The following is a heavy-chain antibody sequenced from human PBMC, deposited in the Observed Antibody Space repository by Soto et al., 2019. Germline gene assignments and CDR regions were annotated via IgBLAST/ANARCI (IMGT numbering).Heavy chain of an antibody. V-gene: IGHV2-5*02. CDR1: GFSLSSIGMG. CDR2: IYWDDDK. D-gene: IGHD5-12*01. CDR3: ARLTRGVYDLDRLWEKFDY. Sequence: QITVKESGLTLVKPTETLTLTCTFSGFSLSSIGMGVGWIRQPPGKALEWLALIYWDDDKRYSPSLSSRLTITKDPSKNQVDLTMTNMHPVDTATYYCARLTRGVYDLDRLWEKFDYWGQGTLVTVSS. J-gene: IGHJ4*02.